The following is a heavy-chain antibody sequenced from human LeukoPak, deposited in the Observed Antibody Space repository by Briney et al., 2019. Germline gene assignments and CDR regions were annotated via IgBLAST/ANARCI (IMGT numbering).Heavy chain of an antibody. Sequence: GRSLRLSRAASGFTFSSYAMHWVRQAPGKGLEWVAVISYDGSNKYYADSVKGRFTISRDNSKNTLYLQMNSLRAEDTAVYYCARAGHSSGWAGWFDPWGQGTLVTVSS. D-gene: IGHD6-19*01. V-gene: IGHV3-30-3*01. CDR1: GFTFSSYA. CDR2: ISYDGSNK. J-gene: IGHJ5*02. CDR3: ARAGHSSGWAGWFDP.